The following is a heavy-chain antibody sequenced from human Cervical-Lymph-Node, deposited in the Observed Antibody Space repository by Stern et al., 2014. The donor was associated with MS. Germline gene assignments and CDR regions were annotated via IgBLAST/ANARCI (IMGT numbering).Heavy chain of an antibody. V-gene: IGHV3-33*01. J-gene: IGHJ4*02. Sequence: QVQLVESGGGVVQPGRSLRLSCAASGFNFNTYGIHWVRQAPGKGLEWVAVIGYDGNNKYYVDSVKGRFTISRDNSKNTLYLQMNSLRAEDTGLYYCARDRWYHDSSGILDFWGQGTLVTVSS. CDR2: IGYDGNNK. CDR3: ARDRWYHDSSGILDF. CDR1: GFNFNTYG. D-gene: IGHD3-22*01.